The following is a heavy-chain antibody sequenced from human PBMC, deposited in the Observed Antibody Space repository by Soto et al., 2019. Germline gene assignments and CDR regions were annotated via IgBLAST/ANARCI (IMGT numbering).Heavy chain of an antibody. CDR3: SRGGGASSGSSVFQYGHFQH. Sequence: GASVKVSCKDSGGTFSIYAFSWVRQAPGQGLEWIGGIIPMFGTPNYAQNFQGRVTIIADESTSTNYIELSSLTFNDTSLYDXSRGGGASSGSSVFQYGHFQHRGQRKLVPVSS. D-gene: IGHD2-15*01. CDR2: IIPMFGTP. J-gene: IGHJ1*01. CDR1: GGTFSIYA. V-gene: IGHV1-69*13.